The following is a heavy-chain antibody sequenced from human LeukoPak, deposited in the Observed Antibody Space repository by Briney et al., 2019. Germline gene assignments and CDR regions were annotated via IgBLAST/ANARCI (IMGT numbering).Heavy chain of an antibody. CDR2: INPNSGGT. CDR3: ARDLWYYYGSGSYWYMDV. CDR1: GYTFTGYY. J-gene: IGHJ6*03. Sequence: GASVKVSCKASGYTFTGYYMHWVRQAPGQGLEWMGRINPNSGGTNYAQKFQGRVTMTRDTSISTAYMELSRLRSDDTAVYYCARDLWYYYGSGSYWYMDVWGKGTTVTVSS. D-gene: IGHD3-10*01. V-gene: IGHV1-2*06.